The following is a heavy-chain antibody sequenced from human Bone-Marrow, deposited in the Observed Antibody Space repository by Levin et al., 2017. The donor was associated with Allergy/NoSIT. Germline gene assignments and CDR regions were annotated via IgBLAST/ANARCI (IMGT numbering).Heavy chain of an antibody. D-gene: IGHD4/OR15-4a*01. V-gene: IGHV1-69*15. CDR2: IIPLFGKS. J-gene: IGHJ4*02. CDR1: GDTFSSYS. Sequence: AGESLKISCKASGDTFSSYSFGWVRQAPGQGLEWMGMIIPLFGKSDYAQSFQGRVTIIADESTTTTYMELRSLRSEDTAVYYCASRVLPYLPLFDSWGQGTLVTVSS. CDR3: ASRVLPYLPLFDS.